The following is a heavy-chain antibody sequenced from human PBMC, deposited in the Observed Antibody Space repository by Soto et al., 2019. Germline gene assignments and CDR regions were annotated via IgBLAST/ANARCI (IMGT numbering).Heavy chain of an antibody. CDR2: ISSSSSYI. CDR1: GFTFSSYS. V-gene: IGHV3-21*01. J-gene: IGHJ4*02. D-gene: IGHD3-22*01. Sequence: PGGSLRLSCAASGFTFSSYSMNWVRQAPGKGLEWVSSISSSSSYIYYADSVKGRFTISRDNAKNSLYLQMNSLRAEDTAVYYCARDDGKSYYYDSSGYYFPPYFDYWGQGT. CDR3: ARDDGKSYYYDSSGYYFPPYFDY.